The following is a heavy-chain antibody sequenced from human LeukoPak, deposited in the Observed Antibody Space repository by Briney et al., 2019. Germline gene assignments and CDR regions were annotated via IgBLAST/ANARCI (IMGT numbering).Heavy chain of an antibody. CDR1: GGSISSYY. CDR3: ARVSHDSSGYFDY. Sequence: SETLSLTCTVSGGSISSYYWSWIRQPPRKGLEWIGYIYYSGSTNYNPSLKSRVTISVDTSKNQFSLKLSSVTAADTAVYYCARVSHDSSGYFDYWGQGTLVTVSS. V-gene: IGHV4-59*01. J-gene: IGHJ4*02. D-gene: IGHD3-22*01. CDR2: IYYSGST.